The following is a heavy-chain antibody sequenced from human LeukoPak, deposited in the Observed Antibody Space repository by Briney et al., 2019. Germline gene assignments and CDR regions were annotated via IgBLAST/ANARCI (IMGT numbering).Heavy chain of an antibody. D-gene: IGHD4-11*01. Sequence: SETLSLTCTVSGGSISSYYWSWIRQPAGKGLEWIGRIYTSGSTNYNPSLKSRVTMSVDTSKNQFSLKLSSVTAADTAVYYCARIDSNYAYYYYMDVWAKGPRSPSP. V-gene: IGHV4-4*07. J-gene: IGHJ6*03. CDR2: IYTSGST. CDR1: GGSISSYY. CDR3: ARIDSNYAYYYYMDV.